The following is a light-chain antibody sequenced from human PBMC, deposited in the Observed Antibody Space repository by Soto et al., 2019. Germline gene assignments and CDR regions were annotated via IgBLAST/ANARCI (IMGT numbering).Light chain of an antibody. CDR3: TSYTRSSTYVV. J-gene: IGLJ2*01. CDR1: SRDIGGYSY. V-gene: IGLV2-14*01. CDR2: DVS. Sequence: QSVLTQPASVSESPGQSVTISFTGTSRDIGGYSYVSWYQQHPGKAPKLMIYDVSNRPSGVSNRFSGSRSGNTASLTISGLQAEDEADYFCTSYTRSSTYVVFGGGTKVTVL.